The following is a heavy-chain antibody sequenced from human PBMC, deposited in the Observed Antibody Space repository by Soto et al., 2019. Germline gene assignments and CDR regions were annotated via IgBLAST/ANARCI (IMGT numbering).Heavy chain of an antibody. CDR3: SAYSSGWYPDH. CDR1: GFTFDDYA. CDR2: ITWNSGKI. J-gene: IGHJ5*02. Sequence: EVQLVESGGGLVQPGRSLRLSCAASGFTFDDYAMHWVRQAPGKGLEWVSGITWNSGKIGYADSVKGRFTISRDNAKNSVYLQMDSLRDEYTALYYCSAYSSGWYPDHWGQGTLVTVSS. V-gene: IGHV3-9*01. D-gene: IGHD6-19*01.